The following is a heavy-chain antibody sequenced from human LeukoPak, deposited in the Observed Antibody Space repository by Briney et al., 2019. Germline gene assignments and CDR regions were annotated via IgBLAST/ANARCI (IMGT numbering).Heavy chain of an antibody. CDR3: AREGAVPGIDP. CDR2: TSHSGTT. V-gene: IGHV4-38-2*02. CDR1: GYSITSGFS. J-gene: IGHJ5*02. D-gene: IGHD3-16*01. Sequence: KPSETLSLTCAVSGYSITSGFSWGWIRQPPGKRLEWIGTTSHSGTTDYKSTLESRLTISMDTSKNLFSLRLTSVTAADTAVYYCAREGAVPGIDPWGQGTLVTVSS.